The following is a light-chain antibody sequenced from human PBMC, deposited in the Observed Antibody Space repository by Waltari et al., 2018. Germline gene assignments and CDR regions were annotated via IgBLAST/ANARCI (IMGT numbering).Light chain of an antibody. CDR1: NIGRKS. J-gene: IGLJ7*01. Sequence: SYVLTPPPSVSVAQGKTATITCGGTNIGRKSVTWYQQKPGQAPVLVMYYDSDRPSGTPERFSGANSGNTATLTISRVEAGDEADYYCHVWDSYSDHAVFGGGTQLTVL. CDR2: YDS. V-gene: IGLV3-21*04. CDR3: HVWDSYSDHAV.